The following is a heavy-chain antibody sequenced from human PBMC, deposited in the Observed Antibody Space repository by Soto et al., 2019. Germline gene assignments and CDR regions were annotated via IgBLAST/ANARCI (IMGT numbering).Heavy chain of an antibody. D-gene: IGHD2-15*01. CDR1: GFTFSNNG. Sequence: QVQLVESGGGVVQPGRSLRLCCAASGFTFSNNGMHWVRQAPGKGLEWVAVIWYDGINKYYADSVKGRFIISRDNAKNTVYLQMNSQTAENTAVYYCARDRVQMVDGLDVWGQGTKVTVSS. V-gene: IGHV3-33*01. CDR3: ARDRVQMVDGLDV. J-gene: IGHJ6*02. CDR2: IWYDGINK.